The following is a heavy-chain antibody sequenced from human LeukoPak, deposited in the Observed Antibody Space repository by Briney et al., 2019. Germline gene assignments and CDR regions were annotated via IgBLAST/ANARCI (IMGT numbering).Heavy chain of an antibody. D-gene: IGHD2-15*01. Sequence: PSETLSLTCTVSGGSISSGGYYWSWIRQHPGKGLEWIGYIYYSGSTYYNPSLKSRVTISVGTSKNQFSLKLSSVTAADTAVYYCARHGSKVVAANNWFDPWGQGTLVTVSS. CDR3: ARHGSKVVAANNWFDP. V-gene: IGHV4-31*03. CDR2: IYYSGST. CDR1: GGSISSGGYY. J-gene: IGHJ5*02.